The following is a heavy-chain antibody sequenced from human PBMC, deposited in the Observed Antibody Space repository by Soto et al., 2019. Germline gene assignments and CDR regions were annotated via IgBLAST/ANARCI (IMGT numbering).Heavy chain of an antibody. V-gene: IGHV3-30*18. D-gene: IGHD4-17*01. J-gene: IGHJ6*02. CDR1: GFTFSSYG. Sequence: GGSLRLSCAASGFTFSSYGMHWVRQAPGKGLEWVAVISYDGSNKYYADSVKGRFTISRDNSKNTLYLQMNSLRAEDTAVYYCAKDLDGDFAASHYYYYGMDVWGQGTTVTVS. CDR3: AKDLDGDFAASHYYYYGMDV. CDR2: ISYDGSNK.